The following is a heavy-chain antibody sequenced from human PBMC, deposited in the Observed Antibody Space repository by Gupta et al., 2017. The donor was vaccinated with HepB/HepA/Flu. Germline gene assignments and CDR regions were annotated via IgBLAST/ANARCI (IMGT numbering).Heavy chain of an antibody. J-gene: IGHJ3*02. D-gene: IGHD2-2*01. V-gene: IGHV3-74*01. CDR2: INSDGSNT. Sequence: EAKLEESGGDVVPPGGSLRLSCVASGFTFSRFWMHWVRQDSGKGLVWVARINSDGSNTDYADSVQGRFTVSRNNDQNTLHLQMNSLRADDTAVYYCTKDLDVLVEEVPTNAFEIWGRGTLVTVSP. CDR3: TKDLDVLVEEVPTNAFEI. CDR1: GFTFSRFW.